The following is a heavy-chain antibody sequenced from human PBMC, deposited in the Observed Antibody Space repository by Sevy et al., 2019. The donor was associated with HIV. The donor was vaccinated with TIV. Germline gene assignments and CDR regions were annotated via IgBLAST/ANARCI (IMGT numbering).Heavy chain of an antibody. CDR3: ARGRQWPSDFDF. V-gene: IGHV5-51*01. CDR2: VWPIESDT. J-gene: IGHJ4*02. Sequence: GESLKISCQASGYSFPTYWIALVRQMPGKGLEWVGIVWPIESDTTYSPSFQGQVTISVDKSINTVYLHWSSLKASHTGVYYCARGRQWPSDFDFWGQGTLVTVSS. CDR1: GYSFPTYW. D-gene: IGHD6-19*01.